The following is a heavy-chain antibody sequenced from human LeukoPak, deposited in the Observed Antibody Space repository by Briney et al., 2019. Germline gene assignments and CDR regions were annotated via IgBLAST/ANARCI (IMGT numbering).Heavy chain of an antibody. D-gene: IGHD3-16*01. CDR3: VGGHYYYYMDV. Sequence: ASVKVSCKASGYTFTSYDINWVRQAPGRGLEWMGWINPNSGGTNYAQKFQGRVTMTRDTSISTAYMELSRLRSDDTAVYYCVGGHYYYYMDVWGKGTTVTVSS. CDR2: INPNSGGT. V-gene: IGHV1-2*02. CDR1: GYTFTSYD. J-gene: IGHJ6*03.